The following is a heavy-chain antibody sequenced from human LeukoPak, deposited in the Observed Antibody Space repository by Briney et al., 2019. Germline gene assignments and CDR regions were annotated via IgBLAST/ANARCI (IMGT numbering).Heavy chain of an antibody. D-gene: IGHD6-19*01. CDR1: GFTFNSYW. CDR3: ARDNSGFNY. Sequence: GGSLRLSCTASGFTFNSYWMTWVRQAPGKGLEWVANIRHDGSARYYGDSVKGRFTISRDDAKNSLFLQMNSLRGDDTALYYCARDNSGFNYWGQGTMVPVSS. J-gene: IGHJ4*02. V-gene: IGHV3-7*01. CDR2: IRHDGSAR.